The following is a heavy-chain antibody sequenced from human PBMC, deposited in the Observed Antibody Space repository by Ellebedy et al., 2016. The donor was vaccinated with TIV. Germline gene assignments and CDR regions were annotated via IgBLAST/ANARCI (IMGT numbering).Heavy chain of an antibody. Sequence: GESLKISCAASGFTFSRCGMHWVRQAPGEGLEWVAVIWFDGSYKYYGDAVKGRFTISIDNSRNTLYLQMDSLRAEDTAIYVCARDLPHYSDDSGFPEILDYWGQGILVTVSS. CDR3: ARDLPHYSDDSGFPEILDY. V-gene: IGHV3-33*08. D-gene: IGHD3-22*01. CDR1: GFTFSRCG. CDR2: IWFDGSYK. J-gene: IGHJ4*02.